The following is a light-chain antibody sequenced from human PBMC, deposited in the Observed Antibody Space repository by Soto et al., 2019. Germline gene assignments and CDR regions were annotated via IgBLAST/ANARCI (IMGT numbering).Light chain of an antibody. Sequence: QAVVTQPPSASGTPGQRVTISCSGSSSNIGSNTVNWYQQLPGTAPKLIIYSNIQRPSGVPDRFSGSKSGTSASLAISGLQSEDEADYYCVAWDDSLNGYVVFGGGTKLTVL. CDR3: VAWDDSLNGYVV. J-gene: IGLJ2*01. V-gene: IGLV1-44*01. CDR2: SNI. CDR1: SSNIGSNT.